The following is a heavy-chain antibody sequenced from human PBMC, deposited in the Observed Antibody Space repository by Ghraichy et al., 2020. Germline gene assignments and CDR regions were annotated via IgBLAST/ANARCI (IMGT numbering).Heavy chain of an antibody. CDR2: IYYSGST. D-gene: IGHD3-9*01. CDR1: GGSISSSSYY. Sequence: SETLSLTCTVSGGSISSSSYYWGWIRQPPGKGLEWIGSIYYSGSTYYNPSLKSRVTISVDTSKNQFSLKLSSVTAADTAVYYCARPLTRAAWYYYGMDVWGQGTTVTVSS. J-gene: IGHJ6*02. V-gene: IGHV4-39*07. CDR3: ARPLTRAAWYYYGMDV.